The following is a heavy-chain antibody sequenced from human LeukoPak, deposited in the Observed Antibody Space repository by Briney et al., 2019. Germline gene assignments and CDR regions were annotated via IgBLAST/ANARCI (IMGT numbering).Heavy chain of an antibody. CDR1: GFTFSSYE. Sequence: GGSLRLSCAASGFTFSSYEMNWVRQAPGKGLEWVSYISSSGSTIYYADSVKGRFTISRDNAKNSLYLQMNSLRAEDTAVYYCARVGATTGYFDYWGQGTLVTVSS. J-gene: IGHJ4*02. CDR2: ISSSGSTI. D-gene: IGHD1-26*01. CDR3: ARVGATTGYFDY. V-gene: IGHV3-48*03.